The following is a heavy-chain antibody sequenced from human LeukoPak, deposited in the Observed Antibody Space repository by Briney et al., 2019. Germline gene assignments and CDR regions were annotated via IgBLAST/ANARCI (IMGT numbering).Heavy chain of an antibody. J-gene: IGHJ4*02. D-gene: IGHD3-10*01. Sequence: GGSLRLSCAASGFSFSSYAMGWVRQAPGKGLEWVSGISGSGGSTYYADPVKGRFTISRDNSKNTLYLQMSSLRAEDTAVYYCAKGPGRYYGSGSYPLFDYWGQGTLVTVSS. CDR2: ISGSGGST. CDR1: GFSFSSYA. CDR3: AKGPGRYYGSGSYPLFDY. V-gene: IGHV3-23*01.